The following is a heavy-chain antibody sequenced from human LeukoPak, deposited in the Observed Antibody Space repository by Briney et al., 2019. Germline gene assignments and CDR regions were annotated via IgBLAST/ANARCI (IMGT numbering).Heavy chain of an antibody. CDR1: GYTFSDFS. D-gene: IGHD3-22*01. CDR3: VRLRRNNDRSGYYYYYDY. V-gene: IGHV3-21*01. J-gene: IGHJ4*02. Sequence: MTGGSLRLSCAASGYTFSDFSVNWVRQAPGKGLEWVSSISVRSNYRYYADSVRGRFTISRDDARDSLFLQMNSLRAEDTAVYFCVRLRRNNDRSGYYYYYDYWGQGTLGTVSS. CDR2: ISVRSNYR.